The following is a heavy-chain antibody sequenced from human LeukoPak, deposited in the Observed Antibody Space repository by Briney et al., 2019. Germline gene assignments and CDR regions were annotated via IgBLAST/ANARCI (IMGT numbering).Heavy chain of an antibody. CDR1: GYSISSGGYS. Sequence: SETLSLTCTVSGYSISSGGYSWSWIRQPPGKGLEWIGYIYYSGSTYYNPSLKSRVTISVDTSKNQFSLKLSSVTAADTAVYYCARGRDGYNLDYWGQGTLVTVSS. V-gene: IGHV4-30-4*07. J-gene: IGHJ4*02. D-gene: IGHD5-24*01. CDR2: IYYSGST. CDR3: ARGRDGYNLDY.